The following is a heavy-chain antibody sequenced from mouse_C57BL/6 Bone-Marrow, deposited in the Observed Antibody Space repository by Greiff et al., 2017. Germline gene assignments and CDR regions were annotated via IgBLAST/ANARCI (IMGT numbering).Heavy chain of an antibody. Sequence: QVQLQQPGAELVMPGASVKLSCKASGYTFTSYWTHWVKQRPGQGLEWIGEIDPSDSYTNYNQKFKGKSTLTVDKSSSTAYMQLSSLTSEDSAVYYCAREGRYYFDYWGQGTTLTVSS. CDR2: IDPSDSYT. D-gene: IGHD1-1*01. CDR3: AREGRYYFDY. J-gene: IGHJ2*01. CDR1: GYTFTSYW. V-gene: IGHV1-69*01.